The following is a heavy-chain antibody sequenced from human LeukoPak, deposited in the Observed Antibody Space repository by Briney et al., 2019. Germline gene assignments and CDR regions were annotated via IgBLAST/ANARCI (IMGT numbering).Heavy chain of an antibody. CDR2: ISGSGGST. V-gene: IGHV3-23*01. J-gene: IGHJ4*02. CDR3: AKGVYSSGWYFHY. Sequence: PGGSLRLSCAASGFTFSIYAMSWVRQAPGKGLEWVSTISGSGGSTYYPDSVKGRFTISRDNSKNTLFLQMNSLRGEDTAVYYCAKGVYSSGWYFHYWGQGTLVTVSS. CDR1: GFTFSIYA. D-gene: IGHD6-19*01.